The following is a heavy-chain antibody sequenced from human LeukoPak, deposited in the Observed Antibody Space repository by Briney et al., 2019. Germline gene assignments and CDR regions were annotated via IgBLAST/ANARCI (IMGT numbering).Heavy chain of an antibody. V-gene: IGHV1-2*02. CDR1: GYTFTGYY. J-gene: IGHJ4*02. CDR2: INANSGGT. CDR3: TREDY. Sequence: ASVKVSCKTSGYTFTGYYIHWVRQAPGQGLEWMGWINANSGGTIYAQKFQGRVTMTRDTSIGTAYMELTGLTSDDTAVYYYTREDYWGQGTLVTVSS.